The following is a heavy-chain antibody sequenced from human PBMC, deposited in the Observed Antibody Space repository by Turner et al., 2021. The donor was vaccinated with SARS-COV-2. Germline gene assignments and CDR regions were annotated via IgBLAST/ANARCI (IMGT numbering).Heavy chain of an antibody. D-gene: IGHD2-2*02. J-gene: IGHJ4*02. CDR2: INPSGGST. V-gene: IGHV1-46*01. CDR3: ARDAAGVPAAIGTDY. Sequence: QVQLVQSGAEVKKPGASVKVSFKASGYTFTSYYMHWVRQAPGQGLEWMGIINPSGGSTSYAQKFQGRVTMTRDTSTSTVYMELSSLRSEDTAVYYCARDAAGVPAAIGTDYWGQGTLVTVSS. CDR1: GYTFTSYY.